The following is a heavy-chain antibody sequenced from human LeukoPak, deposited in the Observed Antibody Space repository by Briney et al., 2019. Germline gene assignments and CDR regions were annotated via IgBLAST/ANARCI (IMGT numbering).Heavy chain of an antibody. CDR3: ARVAVSGSSSWYGWGEIQHWFDP. V-gene: IGHV4-34*01. Sequence: SETLSLTCAVYGGSFSGYYWSWIRQPPGKGLEWIGEINHSGSTNYNPSLKSRVTISVDTSKNQFSLKLGSVTAADTAVYYCARVAVSGSSSWYGWGEIQHWFDPWGQGTLVTASS. CDR1: GGSFSGYY. D-gene: IGHD6-13*01. J-gene: IGHJ5*02. CDR2: INHSGST.